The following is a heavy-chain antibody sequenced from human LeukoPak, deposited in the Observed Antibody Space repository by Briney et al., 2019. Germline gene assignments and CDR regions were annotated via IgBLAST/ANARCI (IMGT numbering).Heavy chain of an antibody. V-gene: IGHV3-30*02. CDR3: ARSRDGYNKGYFDY. CDR2: IRFDGVDK. J-gene: IGHJ4*02. D-gene: IGHD5-24*01. CDR1: AFTFSAYG. Sequence: GGSLRLSCAASAFTFSAYGMHWVRQTPGKGLEWVAFIRFDGVDKYYADSVKGRFTISRDNSKNTLYLQMNSLRAEDTAVYYCARSRDGYNKGYFDYWGQGTLVTVSS.